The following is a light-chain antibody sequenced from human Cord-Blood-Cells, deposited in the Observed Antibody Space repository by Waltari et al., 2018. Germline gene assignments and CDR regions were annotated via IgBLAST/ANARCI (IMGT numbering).Light chain of an antibody. V-gene: IGKV3-11*01. CDR2: DAS. CDR3: QQRSNWPPWT. CDR1: QSVSSY. Sequence: EIVLTQSPATLSLSPGERVTFSCRASQSVSSYLAWYQQKPGQAPRILIYDASNRATGIPARFSGSGSGTDFTLTISRLEPEDFAVYYCQQRSNWPPWTFGQGTKVEIK. J-gene: IGKJ1*01.